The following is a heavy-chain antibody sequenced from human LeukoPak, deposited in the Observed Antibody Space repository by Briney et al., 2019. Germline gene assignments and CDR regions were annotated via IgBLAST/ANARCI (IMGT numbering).Heavy chain of an antibody. Sequence: SETLSLTCTVSGGSISSYYWSWIRQPPGKGLEWIGYIYYSGSTNYNPSLKSRVPISVDTSKNQFSLKLSSVTAADTAVYYCARGEYQLPDGYWGQGTLVTVSS. J-gene: IGHJ4*02. CDR1: GGSISSYY. CDR2: IYYSGST. D-gene: IGHD2-2*01. V-gene: IGHV4-59*01. CDR3: ARGEYQLPDGY.